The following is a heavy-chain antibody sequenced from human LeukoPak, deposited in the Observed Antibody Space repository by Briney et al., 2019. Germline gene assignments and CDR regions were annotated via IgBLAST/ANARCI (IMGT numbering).Heavy chain of an antibody. J-gene: IGHJ3*01. CDR3: ARLLDNDIRGDPDNFEV. CDR2: VSYTGRT. CDR1: GVSLSGHY. V-gene: IGHV4-59*11. D-gene: IGHD3-22*01. Sequence: SETLSLACTVSGVSLSGHYWSWIRQPPGKRLEWIGYVSYTGRTKYNPSLQSRVTISIDTAKSQFSLKLTSVTSADTAVYSCARLLDNDIRGDPDNFEVWDQGTTVIVSS.